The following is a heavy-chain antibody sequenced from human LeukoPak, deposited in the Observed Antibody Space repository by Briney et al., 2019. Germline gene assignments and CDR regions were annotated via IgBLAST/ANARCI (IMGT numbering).Heavy chain of an antibody. CDR1: GYTFTSYY. Sequence: ASVKVSCKASGYTFTSYYMHWVRQAPGQGLEWMGIINPSGGSTSYAQKFQGRVTMTRDTSISTAYMELSRLRSDDTAVYYCARGIEIVGAIADYWGQGTLVTVSS. CDR3: ARGIEIVGAIADY. J-gene: IGHJ4*02. V-gene: IGHV1-46*01. D-gene: IGHD1-26*01. CDR2: INPSGGST.